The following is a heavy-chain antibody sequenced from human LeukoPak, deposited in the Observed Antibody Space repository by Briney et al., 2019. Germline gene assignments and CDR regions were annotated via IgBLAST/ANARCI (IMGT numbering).Heavy chain of an antibody. D-gene: IGHD5-18*01. CDR3: AKEGTAMGWLDY. CDR1: GFTFSSYR. CDR2: ISYDGSNK. Sequence: GGSLRLSCAASGFTFSSYRMNWVRQAPGKGLEWVAVISYDGSNKYYADSVKGRFTISRDNSKNTLYLQMNSLRAEDTAVYYCAKEGTAMGWLDYWGQGTLVTVSS. V-gene: IGHV3-30*18. J-gene: IGHJ4*02.